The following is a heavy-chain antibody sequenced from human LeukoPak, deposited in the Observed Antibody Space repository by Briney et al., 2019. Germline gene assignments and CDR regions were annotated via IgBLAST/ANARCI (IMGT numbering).Heavy chain of an antibody. V-gene: IGHV4-39*07. CDR2: VYYSGTT. CDR1: GGSISLSYYY. CDR3: ARDRVGVGSSGWEN. J-gene: IGHJ4*02. Sequence: TSETLSLTCSVSGGSISLSYYYWGWIRQPPGKALEWIGSVYYSGTTSYNPSLKSRVIISVDMSKNHFSLRLSSVTAADTAMYYCARDRVGVGSSGWENWGQGTLVTVSS. D-gene: IGHD6-19*01.